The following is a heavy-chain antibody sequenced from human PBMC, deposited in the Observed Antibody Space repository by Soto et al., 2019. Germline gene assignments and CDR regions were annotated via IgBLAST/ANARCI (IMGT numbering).Heavy chain of an antibody. CDR2: MNPNTGNS. CDR3: ERDRYAWIQLLLPSMDV. CDR1: GYPFPSYE. J-gene: IGHJ6*02. Sequence: GSSVKVSCKASGYPFPSYEIYWVRQATGQGSEWMGWMNPNTGNSGYAQKCRGRVTMTSDTSISTAHMELSSLRSEDTAVYSCERDRYAWIQLLLPSMDVWGQGTTVTVSS. D-gene: IGHD5-18*01. V-gene: IGHV1-8*01.